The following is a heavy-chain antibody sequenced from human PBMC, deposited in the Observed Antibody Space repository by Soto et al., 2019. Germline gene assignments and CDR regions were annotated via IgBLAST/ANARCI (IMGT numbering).Heavy chain of an antibody. CDR3: ARTLSGGFDY. V-gene: IGHV4-59*01. J-gene: IGHJ4*02. Sequence: KPSETLSLTCTVSGDSLTRNYWSWIRQPPGKGLEWLAYIHNGRTTNYNPSLVGRVSISVDTSKSQLSLNLNSVTAADTAVYYCARTLSGGFDYWGQGTLVTVS. CDR1: GDSLTRNY. CDR2: IHNGRTT.